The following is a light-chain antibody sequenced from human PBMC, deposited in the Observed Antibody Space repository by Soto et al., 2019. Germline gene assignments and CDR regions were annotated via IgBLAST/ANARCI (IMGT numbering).Light chain of an antibody. J-gene: IGLJ1*01. V-gene: IGLV2-14*01. CDR2: DVT. CDR1: SSDIGRYNY. CDR3: SSYTTTTLDV. Sequence: QSALTQPASVSGSPGQSITISCTGTSSDIGRYNYVSWYQQHPGKAPKLMIYDVTNRPSGVSNRFSGSKSGNTASLTISGLQAEDEADYYCSSYTTTTLDVFGTGTQLTVL.